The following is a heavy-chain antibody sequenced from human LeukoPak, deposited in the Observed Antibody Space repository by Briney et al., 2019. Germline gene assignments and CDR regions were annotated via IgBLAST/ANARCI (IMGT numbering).Heavy chain of an antibody. CDR1: GYTFTING. CDR2: ISAYNGNT. CDR3: ARDRRDDNYYYNMDV. V-gene: IGHV1-18*01. Sequence: ASVKLSCKASGYTFTINGISWVRQPHGQGLELMGWISAYNGNTNYAQKLQGSLTMTTDTSTGTAYMELRSLRSDDTAVYYCARDRRDDNYYYNMDVWGKGTTVTVSS. J-gene: IGHJ6*03. D-gene: IGHD3-9*01.